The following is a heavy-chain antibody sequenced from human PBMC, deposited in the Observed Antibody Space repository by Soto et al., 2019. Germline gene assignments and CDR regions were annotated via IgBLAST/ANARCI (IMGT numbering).Heavy chain of an antibody. CDR2: IDWDDDK. J-gene: IGHJ4*02. Sequence: SGPTLVNPTQTLTLTCTVSGFSLSTSGLCVSWIRQPPGKALEWLARIDWDDDKYYNTSLKTRLTISKDTSKNQVVLTMTNMDPVDTATYYCARIKRGDTNWYYFDYWGRGTLVTVSS. CDR3: ARIKRGDTNWYYFDY. V-gene: IGHV2-70*11. D-gene: IGHD1-1*01. CDR1: GFSLSTSGLC.